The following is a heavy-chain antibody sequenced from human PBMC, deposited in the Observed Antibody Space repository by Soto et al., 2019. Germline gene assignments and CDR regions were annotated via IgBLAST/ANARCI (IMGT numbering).Heavy chain of an antibody. J-gene: IGHJ2*01. Sequence: QMQLVQSGPEVKKPGTSVKVSCKASGFTFTSSAVQWVRQARGQRLEWIGWIVVGSGNTNYAQKFQERVTITRDMSTSTAYMELSSLRSEDTAVYYCAADQEMATIWYLDLWGRGTLVTVSS. V-gene: IGHV1-58*01. D-gene: IGHD5-12*01. CDR2: IVVGSGNT. CDR1: GFTFTSSA. CDR3: AADQEMATIWYLDL.